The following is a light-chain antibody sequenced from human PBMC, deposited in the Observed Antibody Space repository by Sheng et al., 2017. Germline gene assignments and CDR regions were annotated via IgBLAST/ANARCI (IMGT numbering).Light chain of an antibody. CDR1: QSISRY. Sequence: DIQMTQSPSSLSASVGDRVIITCRASQSISRYLNWFQQKPGKTPHLLIYAASTLQGGVPSRFSGSGSGTDFNLTISSLQPEDFATYFCQQGHSSPRTFAKGPRWKSN. J-gene: IGKJ1*01. V-gene: IGKV1-39*01. CDR2: AAS. CDR3: QQGHSSPRT.